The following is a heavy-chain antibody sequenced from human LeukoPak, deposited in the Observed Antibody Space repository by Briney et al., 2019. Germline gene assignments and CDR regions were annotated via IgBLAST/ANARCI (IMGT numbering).Heavy chain of an antibody. Sequence: AGGSLRLSCAASGFTFSTYGIQWVRQAHGGGRVGRGGFDPGKGETIYGQKFQGRVTMTEDTSTATAYMSLSSLGSEDTAVYYCATCEDTYYYDSSGQASYDYWGQGTLVTVSS. J-gene: IGHJ4*02. V-gene: IGHV1-24*01. D-gene: IGHD3-22*01. CDR3: ATCEDTYYYDSSGQASYDY. CDR2: FDPGKGET. CDR1: GFTFSTYG.